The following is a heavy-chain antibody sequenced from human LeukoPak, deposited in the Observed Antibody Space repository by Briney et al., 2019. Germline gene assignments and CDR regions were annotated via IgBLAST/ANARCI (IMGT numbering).Heavy chain of an antibody. CDR3: AREGGGYCTNGVCYRGEDYYYYMDV. D-gene: IGHD2-8*01. V-gene: IGHV1-46*01. CDR1: RYTFTSYY. Sequence: ASVKVSCKASRYTFTSYYMHWVRQAPGQGLEWMGIINPSGGSTSYAQKFQGRVTMTRDMSTSTVYMELSSLRSEDTAVYYCAREGGGYCTNGVCYRGEDYYYYMDVWGKGTTVTVSS. CDR2: INPSGGST. J-gene: IGHJ6*03.